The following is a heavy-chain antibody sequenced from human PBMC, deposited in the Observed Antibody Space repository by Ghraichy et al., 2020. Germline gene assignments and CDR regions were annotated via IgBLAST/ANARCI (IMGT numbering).Heavy chain of an antibody. D-gene: IGHD4-11*01. J-gene: IGHJ4*02. CDR2: IYYSRST. Sequence: SETLSLTCTVSGGSISSGGYYWSWIRQHPGKGLEWIGYIYYSRSTYYNPSLKSRVTISVDTSKNQFSLKLSSVTAADTAVYYCARVNDYSSFDYWGQGTLVTVSS. CDR3: ARVNDYSSFDY. CDR1: GGSISSGGYY. V-gene: IGHV4-31*03.